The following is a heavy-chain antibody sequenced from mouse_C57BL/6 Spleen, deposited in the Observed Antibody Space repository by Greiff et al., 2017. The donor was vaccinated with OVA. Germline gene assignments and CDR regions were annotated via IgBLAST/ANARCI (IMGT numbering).Heavy chain of an antibody. Sequence: QVHVKQSGAELVKPGASVKMSCKASGYTFTSYWITWVKQRPGQGLEWIGDIYPGSGSTNYNEKFKSKATLTVDTSSSTAYMQLSSLTSEDSAVYYCARGDDGLAYWGQGTLVTVSA. D-gene: IGHD2-3*01. CDR1: GYTFTSYW. CDR2: IYPGSGST. CDR3: ARGDDGLAY. J-gene: IGHJ3*01. V-gene: IGHV1-55*01.